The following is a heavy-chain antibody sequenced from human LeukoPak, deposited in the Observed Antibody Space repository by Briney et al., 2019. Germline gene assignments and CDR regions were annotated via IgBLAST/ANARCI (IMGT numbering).Heavy chain of an antibody. CDR2: ISAHNGNT. CDR1: GYTFTSYG. J-gene: IGHJ6*03. CDR3: ARDSSLYCTNGVCYSDYYYMDV. D-gene: IGHD2-8*01. V-gene: IGHV1-18*01. Sequence: ASVKVSCKASGYTFTSYGISWVRQAPGQGLEWMGWISAHNGNTNYAQKLQGRVTMTTDTSTSTAYMELRSLRSDDTAVYYCARDSSLYCTNGVCYSDYYYMDVWGKGTTVTVSS.